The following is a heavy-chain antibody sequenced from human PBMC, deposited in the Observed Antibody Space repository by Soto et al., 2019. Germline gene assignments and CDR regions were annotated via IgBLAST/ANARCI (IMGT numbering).Heavy chain of an antibody. CDR3: VRGASHTDYYYYGMDV. CDR1: GFTFSSYW. V-gene: IGHV3-74*01. J-gene: IGHJ6*02. CDR2: INSDGSST. Sequence: EVQLVESGGGLVQPGGSLRLSCAASGFTFSSYWMHWVRQAPGKGLVWVSRINSDGSSTSYADSVKGRFTISRDNAKNTLSLQMNSLRAEDTAVYYCVRGASHTDYYYYGMDVWGQGTTVTVSS.